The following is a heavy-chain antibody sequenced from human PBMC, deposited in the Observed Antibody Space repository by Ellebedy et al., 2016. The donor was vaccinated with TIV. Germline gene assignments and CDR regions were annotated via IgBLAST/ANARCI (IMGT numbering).Heavy chain of an antibody. CDR2: IAGSGGNE. J-gene: IGHJ4*02. V-gene: IGHV3-30-3*01. Sequence: GESLKISCAASGFAFSNYAMYWVRQAPGKGLEWLAVIAGSGGNEYYADSVKGRFTISRDNSKNTLYLQMNSLRPGDTAVYYCAKDWDDISWLPAIFDYWGQGNLVTVSS. CDR1: GFAFSNYA. D-gene: IGHD6-13*01. CDR3: AKDWDDISWLPAIFDY.